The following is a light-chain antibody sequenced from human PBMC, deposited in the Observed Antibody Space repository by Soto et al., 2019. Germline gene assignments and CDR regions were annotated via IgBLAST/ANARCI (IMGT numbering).Light chain of an antibody. V-gene: IGLV2-8*01. CDR2: EVS. CDR3: SSSGGRYHYV. CDR1: STDVGGYNY. J-gene: IGLJ1*01. Sequence: QSVLTQPPSASGSPGQSVTISCTGTSTDVGGYNYVSWYQQYPGKAPKLMIYEVSKRPSGVPDRFSGSKSGNTASLTVSGLQAEEEEDYYCSSSGGRYHYVFGTGTKLTVL.